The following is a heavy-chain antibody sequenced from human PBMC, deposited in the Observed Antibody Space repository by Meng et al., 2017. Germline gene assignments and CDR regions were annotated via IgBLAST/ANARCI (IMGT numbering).Heavy chain of an antibody. CDR2: ISAYNGNT. D-gene: IGHD3-16*02. CDR1: GYTFTSYG. CDR3: ARDVNDYVWGSYHH. Sequence: ASVKVSCKASGYTFTSYGISWVRQAPGQGLEWTGWISAYNGNTNYAQKLQGRVTMTTDTSTSTAYMELRSLRSDDTAVYYCARDVNDYVWGSYHHWGQGTLVTVSS. V-gene: IGHV1-18*01. J-gene: IGHJ5*02.